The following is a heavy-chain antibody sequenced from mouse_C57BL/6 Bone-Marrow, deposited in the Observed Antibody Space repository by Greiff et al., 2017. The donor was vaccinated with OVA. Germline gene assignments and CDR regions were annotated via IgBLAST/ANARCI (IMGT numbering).Heavy chain of an antibody. J-gene: IGHJ2*01. CDR3: ARDGRKSNYEGYFDY. V-gene: IGHV1-80*01. Sequence: QVQLQQSGAELVKPGASVKISCKASGYAFSSYWMNWVKQRPGKGLEWIGQIYPGDGDTNYNGKFKGKATLTADKSSSTAYMQLSSLTSEDSAVYFCARDGRKSNYEGYFDYWGQGTTLTVSS. D-gene: IGHD2-5*01. CDR2: IYPGDGDT. CDR1: GYAFSSYW.